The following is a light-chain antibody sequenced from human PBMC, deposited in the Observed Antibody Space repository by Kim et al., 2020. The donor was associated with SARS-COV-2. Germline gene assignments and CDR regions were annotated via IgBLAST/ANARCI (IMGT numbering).Light chain of an antibody. Sequence: ALGQTVRITCQGDSLRSYYASWYQQKPGQAPVFVIYGKNNRPSGIPDRFSGSSSGNTASLTITGAQAEDEADYYCNSRDSSGNSVVFGGGTQLTVL. CDR2: GKN. CDR1: SLRSYY. V-gene: IGLV3-19*01. J-gene: IGLJ2*01. CDR3: NSRDSSGNSVV.